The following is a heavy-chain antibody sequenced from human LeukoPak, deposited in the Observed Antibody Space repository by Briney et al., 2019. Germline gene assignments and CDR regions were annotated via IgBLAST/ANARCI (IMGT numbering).Heavy chain of an antibody. D-gene: IGHD3-3*01. CDR3: AKDTGRPTDAITMEDNAFDV. CDR2: ISWSSGII. Sequence: GRSLRLSCAASGFTFDDHGMHWVRQAPGKGLEWVSGISWSSGIIGYADSVKGRFTISRDNAKNSLYLQMDSLRAEDTDLYYCAKDTGRPTDAITMEDNAFDVWGQGTMVTVSS. CDR1: GFTFDDHG. J-gene: IGHJ3*01. V-gene: IGHV3-9*01.